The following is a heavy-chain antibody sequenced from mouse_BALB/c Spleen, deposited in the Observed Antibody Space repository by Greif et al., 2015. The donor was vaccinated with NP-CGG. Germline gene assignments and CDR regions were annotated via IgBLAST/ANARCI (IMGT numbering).Heavy chain of an antibody. CDR3: ARGNYDYDAMDY. Sequence: LVESGASVKISCKASGYAFSSSWMNWVKQRPGQGLEWIGRIYPGDGDTNYNGKFKGKATLTADKSSSTAYMQLSSLTSVDSAVYFCARGNYDYDAMDYWSQGTSVTVSS. V-gene: IGHV1-82*01. J-gene: IGHJ4*01. CDR1: GYAFSSSW. CDR2: IYPGDGDT.